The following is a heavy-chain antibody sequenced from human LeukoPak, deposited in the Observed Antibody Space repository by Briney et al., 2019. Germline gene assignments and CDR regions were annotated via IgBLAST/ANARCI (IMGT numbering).Heavy chain of an antibody. CDR3: TGYCSGGTCDY. V-gene: IGHV3-15*01. CDR1: GFTFSNAW. D-gene: IGHD2-15*01. J-gene: IGHJ4*02. Sequence: GGSLRLSCSASGFTFSNAWMSWVRQDPGKGLEWLGRIQSKTDGGATDYAAAVKGRFTISRDDSKNTLYLQMNSLKTEDTAVYYCTGYCSGGTCDYWGQGTLVTVSS. CDR2: IQSKTDGGAT.